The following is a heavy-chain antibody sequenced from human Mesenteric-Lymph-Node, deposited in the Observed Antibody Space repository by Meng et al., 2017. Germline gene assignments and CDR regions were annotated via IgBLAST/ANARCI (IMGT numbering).Heavy chain of an antibody. V-gene: IGHV3-7*01. CDR1: RFTFSSYA. CDR2: IKEDGSEK. Sequence: GESLKISCAASRFTFSSYAMHWVRQAPGKGLEWVANIKEDGSEKYYVDSVKGRFTISRDNARNSLYLQMSSLRAEDTAVFYCARYSGYRSFDYWGQGTLVTVSS. J-gene: IGHJ4*02. D-gene: IGHD5-18*01. CDR3: ARYSGYRSFDY.